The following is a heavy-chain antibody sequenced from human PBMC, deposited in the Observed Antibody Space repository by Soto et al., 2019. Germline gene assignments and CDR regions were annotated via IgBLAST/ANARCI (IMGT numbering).Heavy chain of an antibody. CDR2: IYYSGST. Sequence: SLSLTCTVCRGCISSGEYYGSWIRQPPGKGLEWIGYIYYSGSTYYNPSLKSRVTISVDTSKNQFSLKLSSVTAADTAVYYRARDSWSATVDSYGMDVWGQGTTVTVSS. D-gene: IGHD3-3*01. J-gene: IGHJ6*02. CDR3: ARDSWSATVDSYGMDV. CDR1: RGCISSGEYY. V-gene: IGHV4-30-4*01.